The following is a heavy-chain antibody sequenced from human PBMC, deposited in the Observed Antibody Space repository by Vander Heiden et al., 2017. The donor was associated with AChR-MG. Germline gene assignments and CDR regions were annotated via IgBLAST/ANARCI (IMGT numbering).Heavy chain of an antibody. CDR1: GFTFSSYS. CDR2: ISSSSSYI. J-gene: IGHJ4*02. Sequence: EVQLVESGGGLVKPGGSLSLSCAASGFTFSSYSMNWVRQAPGKGLEWVSSISSSSSYIYYADSVKGRFTISRDNAKNSLYLQMNSLRAEDTAVYYCARSPGVAGTYYFDYWGQGTLVTVSS. CDR3: ARSPGVAGTYYFDY. V-gene: IGHV3-21*01. D-gene: IGHD6-19*01.